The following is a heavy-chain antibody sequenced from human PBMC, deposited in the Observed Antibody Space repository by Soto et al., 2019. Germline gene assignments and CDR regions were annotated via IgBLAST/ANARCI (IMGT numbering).Heavy chain of an antibody. Sequence: EVHLLESGGGLVQPGGSLRLSCAASGITISNYPMSWVRQAPGKGLDWVSGIRGSGDRTYYADSAKGRFTISKDISRNSLSLQLDSLGVEDTAVYFCVKDDGGYPSTAPHWGQGTLVTVSS. CDR1: GITISNYP. J-gene: IGHJ4*02. V-gene: IGHV3-23*01. D-gene: IGHD3-22*01. CDR2: IRGSGDRT. CDR3: VKDDGGYPSTAPH.